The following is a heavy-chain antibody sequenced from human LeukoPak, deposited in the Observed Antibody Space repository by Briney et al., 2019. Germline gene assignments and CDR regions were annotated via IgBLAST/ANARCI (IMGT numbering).Heavy chain of an antibody. CDR2: MYHSGST. V-gene: IGHV4-38-2*02. D-gene: IGHD6-13*01. CDR1: HYSISSGYY. Sequence: SETLSLTCTVSHYSISSGYYWGWIRQSPGKGLEWIGSMYHSGSTYYTPSLKSRVTISVDASKNQFSLKLSSVTAADTAVYYCARLEGSSWYVNWFDPWGQGTLVTVSS. J-gene: IGHJ5*02. CDR3: ARLEGSSWYVNWFDP.